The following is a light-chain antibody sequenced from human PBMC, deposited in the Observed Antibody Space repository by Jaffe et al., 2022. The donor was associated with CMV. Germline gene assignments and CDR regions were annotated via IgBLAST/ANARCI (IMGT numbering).Light chain of an antibody. J-gene: IGKJ4*01. V-gene: IGKV1-27*01. CDR2: AAS. CDR3: QKYDSAPLT. Sequence: DIQMTQSPSSLSASVGDRVTITCRASQGISNYVAWYQQKPGKVPKVLIYAASTLHSGVPSRFSGSGSGTEFTLTISSLQPEDVATYYCQKYDSAPLTFGGGTKVEI. CDR1: QGISNY.